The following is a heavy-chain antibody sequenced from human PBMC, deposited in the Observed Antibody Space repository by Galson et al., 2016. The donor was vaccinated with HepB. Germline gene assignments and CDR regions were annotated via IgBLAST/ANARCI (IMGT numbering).Heavy chain of an antibody. V-gene: IGHV3-7*03. CDR1: GFTFSGFW. J-gene: IGHJ4*02. CDR3: AGGHGWVSDS. D-gene: IGHD6-19*01. CDR2: IKQDGSES. Sequence: SLRLSCAGSGFTFSGFWMNRVRQAPGKGLEWVANIKQDGSESYFVDSVRGRFTLSRANARSSMYLQMNSLRAEDTAVYYCAGGHGWVSDSWSRGTLVTVSS.